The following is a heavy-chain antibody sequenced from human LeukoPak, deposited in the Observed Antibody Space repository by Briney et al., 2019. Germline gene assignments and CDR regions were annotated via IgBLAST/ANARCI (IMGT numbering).Heavy chain of an antibody. Sequence: GTTIHYSDSVRGRFTIFRDNAKKSLYLQMNSLRAEDTAVYYCARDHGYCSGGSCYFGFFDPWGQGTLVSVSS. V-gene: IGHV3-11*01. CDR2: GTTI. D-gene: IGHD2-15*01. CDR3: ARDHGYCSGGSCYFGFFDP. J-gene: IGHJ5*02.